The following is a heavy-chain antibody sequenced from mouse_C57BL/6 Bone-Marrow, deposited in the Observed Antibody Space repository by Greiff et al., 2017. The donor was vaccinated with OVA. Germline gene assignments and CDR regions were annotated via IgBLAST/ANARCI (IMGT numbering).Heavy chain of an antibody. J-gene: IGHJ2*01. D-gene: IGHD2-1*01. CDR3: ERYGNYVDFDY. CDR1: GYTFTSYW. CDR2: INPSSGYT. V-gene: IGHV1-7*01. Sequence: VQLQQSGAELAKPGASVKLSCKASGYTFTSYWMHWVKQRPGQGLEWIGYINPSSGYTKYNQKFKDKATLTADKSYSTAYMQLSSLTYEDSADYYSERYGNYVDFDYWGQGTTLTVSS.